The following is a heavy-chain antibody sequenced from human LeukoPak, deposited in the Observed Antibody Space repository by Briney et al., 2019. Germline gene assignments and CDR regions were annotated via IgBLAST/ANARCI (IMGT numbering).Heavy chain of an antibody. V-gene: IGHV4-39*01. CDR3: ARHGVLHFDY. Sequence: PSETLSLTCTVSGGSISSSSYYWGWIRQPPGKGLEWIGSIYYSGSTYYNPSLKSRVTISVDTSKNQFSLKLSSVTAADTAVYYCARHGVLHFDYWGQGTLVTVSS. CDR1: GGSISSSSYY. CDR2: IYYSGST. J-gene: IGHJ4*02. D-gene: IGHD3-16*01.